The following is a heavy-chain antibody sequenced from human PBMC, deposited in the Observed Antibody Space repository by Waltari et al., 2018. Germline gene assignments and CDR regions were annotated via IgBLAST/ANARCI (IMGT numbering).Heavy chain of an antibody. V-gene: IGHV3-30-3*01. CDR3: ARVLSGRLPYYFDY. CDR1: GFTFSSYA. Sequence: QVQLVESGGGVVQPGRSLRLSCAASGFTFSSYAMHWVRQAPGKGLEWVAVISYDGSNKYYADSVKGRFTISRDNSKNTLYLQMNSLRAEDTAVYYCARVLSGRLPYYFDYWGQGTLVTVSS. J-gene: IGHJ4*02. D-gene: IGHD7-27*01. CDR2: ISYDGSNK.